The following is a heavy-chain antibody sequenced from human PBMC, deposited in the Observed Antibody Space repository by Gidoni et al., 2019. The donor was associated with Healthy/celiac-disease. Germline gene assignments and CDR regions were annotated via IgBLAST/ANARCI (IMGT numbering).Heavy chain of an antibody. CDR2: IYPGASYP. Sequence: DAQLVQSGAELTQPGASLKISCSGAGYSFTSYWIGSVHQMPGKGLEWMGIIYPGASYPMYSPSFQGQVTSSADNSSITAYLQLSSLKASDTAMYYCATTTGYSYGYDREIFYYYGLDVWGQGTTVTVSS. D-gene: IGHD5-18*01. CDR1: GYSFTSYW. V-gene: IGHV5-51*03. J-gene: IGHJ6*02. CDR3: ATTTGYSYGYDREIFYYYGLDV.